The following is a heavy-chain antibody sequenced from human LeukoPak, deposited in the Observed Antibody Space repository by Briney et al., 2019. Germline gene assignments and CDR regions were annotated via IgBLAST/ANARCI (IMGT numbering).Heavy chain of an antibody. CDR1: GFTFSSYA. D-gene: IGHD2-2*01. J-gene: IGHJ4*02. V-gene: IGHV3-23*01. CDR3: AKDLVGPHFKVVPAAIGLFDY. CDR2: ISGSGGST. Sequence: GGSLRLSCAASGFTFSSYAMSWVRQAPGKGLEWVSAISGSGGSTYYADSVKGRFTISRDNSKNTLYLQMNSLRAEDTAVYYCAKDLVGPHFKVVPAAIGLFDYWGQGTLVTVSS.